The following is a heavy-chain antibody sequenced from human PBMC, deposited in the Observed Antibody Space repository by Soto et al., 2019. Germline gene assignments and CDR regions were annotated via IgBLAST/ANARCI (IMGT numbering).Heavy chain of an antibody. Sequence: QLQLQESGPGLVKPSGTLSLTCTVSGGSVSVTSHYWGWIRQPPGQGLQWIASIYYSGTTYYNPSLKSRPTISIDTSKNQFSLRLTSVTAEDTAFYYCARKSYNYGSFEIWGRGTLVTVSS. CDR2: IYYSGTT. V-gene: IGHV4-39*01. CDR1: GGSVSVTSHY. J-gene: IGHJ4*02. D-gene: IGHD5-18*01. CDR3: ARKSYNYGSFEI.